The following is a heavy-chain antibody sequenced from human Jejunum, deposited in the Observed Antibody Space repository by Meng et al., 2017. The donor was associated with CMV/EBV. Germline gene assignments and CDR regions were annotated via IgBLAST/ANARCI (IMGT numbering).Heavy chain of an antibody. CDR1: GFTFGRDW. D-gene: IGHD5-12*01. CDR2: INSDGSST. V-gene: IGHV3-74*01. CDR3: ARVGGGYANYYFDF. J-gene: IGHJ4*02. Sequence: GFTFGRDWMHWVRQVPGKGLVWVSRINSDGSSTSYAASVKGRFTISRDNAKNTLYLQMDSLRAEDTAVYYCARVGGGYANYYFDFWGQGTLVTVSS.